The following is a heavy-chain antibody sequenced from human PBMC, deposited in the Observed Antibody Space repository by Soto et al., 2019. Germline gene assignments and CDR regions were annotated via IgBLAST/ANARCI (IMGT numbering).Heavy chain of an antibody. D-gene: IGHD2-21*02. CDR1: GYTFTSYA. J-gene: IGHJ4*02. Sequence: QVQLVQSGAEEKKPGASVKVSCKASGYTFTSYAMHWVRQAPGQRLEWMGWINAGNGNTKYSQKFQGRVTITRDTSASTAYMELSIRRSEDTAVYYCARSIVVVTALDDWGQGTLVTVSS. V-gene: IGHV1-3*05. CDR3: ARSIVVVTALDD. CDR2: INAGNGNT.